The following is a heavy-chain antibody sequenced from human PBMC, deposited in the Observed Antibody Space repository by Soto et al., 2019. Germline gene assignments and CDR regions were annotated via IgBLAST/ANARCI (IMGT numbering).Heavy chain of an antibody. Sequence: GGSLRLSCAASGFTFSNCWMHWVRQPPGKGLVWVALISSDGITISYADSVKGRFTISRDSAKNTLYLQMNSLGAEDTAMYYCVRARGYYGMDVWGQGTAVTVSS. CDR1: GFTFSNCW. V-gene: IGHV3-74*01. J-gene: IGHJ6*02. CDR2: ISSDGITI. CDR3: VRARGYYGMDV.